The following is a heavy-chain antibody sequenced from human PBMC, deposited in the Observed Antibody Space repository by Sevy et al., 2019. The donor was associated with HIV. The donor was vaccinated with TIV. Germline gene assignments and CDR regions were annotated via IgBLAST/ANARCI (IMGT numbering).Heavy chain of an antibody. J-gene: IGHJ4*02. CDR1: GFAFRGSA. CDR3: AGQVGDTVMAIFDY. Sequence: GSLRLSCAASGFAFRGSAIHWVRQASGKGLEWIGRIRSKGNSFATDYVPSVKGRFTISRDDSKKTAYLEMSSLKIDDTAVYYCAGQVGDTVMAIFDYWGQRTLVTVSS. D-gene: IGHD1-26*01. CDR2: IRSKGNSFAT. V-gene: IGHV3-73*01.